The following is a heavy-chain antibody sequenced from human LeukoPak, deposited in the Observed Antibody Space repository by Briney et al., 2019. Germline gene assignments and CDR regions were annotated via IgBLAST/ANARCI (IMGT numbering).Heavy chain of an antibody. V-gene: IGHV1-2*04. CDR1: GYAFTGYY. CDR2: INPNSGGT. D-gene: IGHD5-12*01. CDR3: ARDRGNSGYDY. Sequence: ASVKVSCKASGYAFTGYYMHWVRQAPGQGLEWMGWINPNSGGTNYAQKFQGWVTMTRDTSISTAYMELSRLRSDDTAVYYCARDRGNSGYDYWGQGTLVTVSS. J-gene: IGHJ4*02.